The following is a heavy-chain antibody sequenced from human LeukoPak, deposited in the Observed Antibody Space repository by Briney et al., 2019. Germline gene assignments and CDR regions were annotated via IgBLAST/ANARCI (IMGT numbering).Heavy chain of an antibody. Sequence: SGGSLRLSCAASGFTLSNYGKNWVRQAPGKGLEWVSYISSSSSAKEYADSVKGRLAISRDNAKNSLYLQFNSLRAEDTAVYYCARHKGLYCGGDCYGQDYYYYRDVWGKGTTVTVSS. D-gene: IGHD2-21*02. CDR2: ISSSSSAK. CDR1: GFTLSNYG. V-gene: IGHV3-48*01. CDR3: ARHKGLYCGGDCYGQDYYYYRDV. J-gene: IGHJ6*03.